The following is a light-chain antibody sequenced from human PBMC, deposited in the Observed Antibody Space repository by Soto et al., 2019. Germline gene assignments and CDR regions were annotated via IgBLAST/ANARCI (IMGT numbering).Light chain of an antibody. CDR2: WAS. CDR3: QQYYRTPIT. Sequence: DIVMTQSPDSLSVSLGERATINCRSSQTVLHSSNNKNYLAWYQQKPGRPPKLLIYWASTRDSGVPDRFSGSGSGTDFTLTISSLQAEDVAVYSCQQYYRTPITFGGGTKVDIK. V-gene: IGKV4-1*01. CDR1: QTVLHSSNNKNY. J-gene: IGKJ4*01.